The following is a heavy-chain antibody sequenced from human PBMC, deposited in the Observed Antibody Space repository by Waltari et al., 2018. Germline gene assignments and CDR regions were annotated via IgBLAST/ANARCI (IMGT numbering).Heavy chain of an antibody. D-gene: IGHD4-4*01. Sequence: EVQLVESGGGLVQPGGSLRLSCAASGFTFSSYWMHWVRQAPGKGLVWVSRINREGSSTSYADSVKGRFTISRDNAKNTLYLQMNSLRAEDTAVYYCARRHYSNYLNWFDPWGQGTLVTVSS. CDR1: GFTFSSYW. V-gene: IGHV3-74*01. CDR3: ARRHYSNYLNWFDP. CDR2: INREGSST. J-gene: IGHJ5*02.